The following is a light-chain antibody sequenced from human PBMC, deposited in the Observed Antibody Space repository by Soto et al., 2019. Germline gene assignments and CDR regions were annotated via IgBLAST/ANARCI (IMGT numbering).Light chain of an antibody. V-gene: IGLV2-23*02. CDR1: SSDVGSYNL. Sequence: QSALTQPASVSGSPGQSITISCTGTSSDVGSYNLVSWYQQHPGKAPKLMIYEVSKWPSGVSNRFSGSKSGNTASLTISGLQAEDEADYYCCSYAGPWVFGGGTKLTVL. J-gene: IGLJ3*02. CDR2: EVS. CDR3: CSYAGPWV.